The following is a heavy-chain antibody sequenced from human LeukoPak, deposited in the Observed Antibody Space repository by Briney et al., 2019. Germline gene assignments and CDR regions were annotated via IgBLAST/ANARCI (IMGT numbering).Heavy chain of an antibody. CDR2: ISWKSGSI. Sequence: PGGSLRLSCVASGFTFSSFWMSWVRQAPGKGLEWVSGISWKSGSIGYADSVKGRFTISRDNAKKSLYLQMNSLRAEDTALYYCAKSNLVVLAATTFDYWGQGTLVTVSS. V-gene: IGHV3-9*01. CDR3: AKSNLVVLAATTFDY. D-gene: IGHD2-15*01. J-gene: IGHJ4*02. CDR1: GFTFSSFW.